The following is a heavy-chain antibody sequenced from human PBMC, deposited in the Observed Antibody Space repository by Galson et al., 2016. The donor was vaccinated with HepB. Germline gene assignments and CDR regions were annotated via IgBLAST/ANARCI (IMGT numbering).Heavy chain of an antibody. CDR2: ITSGGVGT. CDR3: AQRRLGLGNFYFDY. CDR1: GFTFNAYA. Sequence: SLRLSCAASGFTFNAYAMSWVRQSPGKGLEWVSAITSGGVGTFYTDSVKGRFTISRDNSKNTLYLQMNSLRVEDTATYFCAQRRLGLGNFYFDYWGQGTLVTVSS. V-gene: IGHV3-23*01. J-gene: IGHJ4*02. D-gene: IGHD3-16*01.